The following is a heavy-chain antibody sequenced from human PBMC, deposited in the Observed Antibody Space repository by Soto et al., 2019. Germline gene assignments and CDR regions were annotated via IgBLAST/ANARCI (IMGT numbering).Heavy chain of an antibody. Sequence: GGSLRLSCAASGFTFSSYGMHWVRQAPGKGLEWVAAIWYDGSNKYYADSVKGRFTIPRDNSKNTLYLQMNSLRAEDTAVYYCAKEQFIAAAGSPFDYWGQGTLVTGSS. CDR1: GFTFSSYG. J-gene: IGHJ4*02. CDR3: AKEQFIAAAGSPFDY. D-gene: IGHD6-13*01. CDR2: IWYDGSNK. V-gene: IGHV3-33*06.